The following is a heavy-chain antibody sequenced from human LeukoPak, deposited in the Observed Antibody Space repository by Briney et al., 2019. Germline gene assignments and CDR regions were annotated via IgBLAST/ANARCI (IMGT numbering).Heavy chain of an antibody. CDR2: INPSGGST. CDR3: ARDHALTTYYYDSSGPGEYFQH. V-gene: IGHV1-46*01. J-gene: IGHJ1*01. Sequence: ASVKVSCKASGCTFTSYYMHWVRQAPGQGLEWMGIINPSGGSTSYAQKFQGRVTMTRDTSTSTVYMELSSLRSEDAAVYYCARDHALTTYYYDSSGPGEYFQHWGQGTLVTVSS. D-gene: IGHD3-22*01. CDR1: GCTFTSYY.